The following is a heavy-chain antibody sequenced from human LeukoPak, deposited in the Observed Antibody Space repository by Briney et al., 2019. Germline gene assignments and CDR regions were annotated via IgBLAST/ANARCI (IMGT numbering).Heavy chain of an antibody. V-gene: IGHV1-8*01. CDR1: GYTFTNYD. J-gene: IGHJ4*02. CDR3: ARVTGSIDY. Sequence: GASVKVSCKASGYTFTNYDINWVRQATGQGLEWMGWMNPKSGYTGFAQKFQGRVTMTRDTSISTAYMELGSLRSEDTAVYYCARVTGSIDYWDQATLVTVSS. D-gene: IGHD1-26*01. CDR2: MNPKSGYT.